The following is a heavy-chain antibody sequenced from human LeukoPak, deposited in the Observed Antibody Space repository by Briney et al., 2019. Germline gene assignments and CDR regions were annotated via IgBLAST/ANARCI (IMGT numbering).Heavy chain of an antibody. V-gene: IGHV4-39*02. CDR3: ASCRGSYGGNFDH. D-gene: IGHD1-26*01. CDR1: GGSISSSSYY. J-gene: IGHJ4*02. CDR2: IYYTGST. Sequence: SETLSLTRTVSGGSISSSSYYWGWIRQPPGKGLEWIGSIYYTGSTYYNPSLKSRVTISVDTSKNHFSLKLSSVTAADTAVYYCASCRGSYGGNFDHWGQGSLVTVSS.